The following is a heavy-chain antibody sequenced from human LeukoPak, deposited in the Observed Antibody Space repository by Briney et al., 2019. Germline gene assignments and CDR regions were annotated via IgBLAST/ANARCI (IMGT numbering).Heavy chain of an antibody. V-gene: IGHV3-66*01. D-gene: IGHD3-22*01. CDR1: GFTVSSNY. Sequence: PGGSLRLSCAASGFTVSSNYMSWVRQAPGKGLEWVSVICSGGSTYYADSVKGRFTISRDNSKNTLYLQMNSLRAEDTAVYYCARSADSSGYYDYWGQGTLVTVSS. CDR2: ICSGGST. CDR3: ARSADSSGYYDY. J-gene: IGHJ4*02.